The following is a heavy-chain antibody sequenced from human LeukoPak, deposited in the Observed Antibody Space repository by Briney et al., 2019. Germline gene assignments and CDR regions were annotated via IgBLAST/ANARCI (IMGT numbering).Heavy chain of an antibody. Sequence: GASVKVSCEASGYTFTSYDINWVRQATGQGREWMGWMNPNSGNTGYAQKFQGRVTITRNTSISTAYMELSSLRSEDTAVYYCARGPDYCSSTSCYAGGYWGQGTLVTVSS. CDR3: ARGPDYCSSTSCYAGGY. CDR2: MNPNSGNT. J-gene: IGHJ4*02. V-gene: IGHV1-8*03. CDR1: GYTFTSYD. D-gene: IGHD2-2*01.